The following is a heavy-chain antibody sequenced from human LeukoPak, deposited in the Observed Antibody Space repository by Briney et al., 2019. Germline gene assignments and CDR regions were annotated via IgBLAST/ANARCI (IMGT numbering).Heavy chain of an antibody. CDR2: IYSGGST. CDR1: GFTVSSNY. CDR3: ARWLQLHYFDY. J-gene: IGHJ4*02. Sequence: GGSLRLSCAASGFTVSSNYMSWVRQAPGKGLEWVSVIYSGGSTYYADSVKGRFTISRDNSKNTLYLQMNSLRAEDTAVYYCARWLQLHYFDYWGQGTLVTVSS. D-gene: IGHD5-24*01. V-gene: IGHV3-53*01.